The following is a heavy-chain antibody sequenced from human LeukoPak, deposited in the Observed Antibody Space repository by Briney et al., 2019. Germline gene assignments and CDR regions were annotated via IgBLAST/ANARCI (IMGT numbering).Heavy chain of an antibody. CDR2: ISADNGNT. J-gene: IGHJ3*02. Sequence: ASVKVSCKASGYTFTSYGISWVRQAPGQGLEWMGWISADNGNTNYAQKLQGRVTMTTDTSTSTAYMELRSLRSDDTAVYYCARGGYCSGGSCYSSDAFDIWGQGTMVTVSS. D-gene: IGHD2-15*01. V-gene: IGHV1-18*01. CDR1: GYTFTSYG. CDR3: ARGGYCSGGSCYSSDAFDI.